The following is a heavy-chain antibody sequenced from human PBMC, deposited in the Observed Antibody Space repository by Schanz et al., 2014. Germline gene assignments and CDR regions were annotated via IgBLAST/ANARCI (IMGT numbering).Heavy chain of an antibody. V-gene: IGHV1-18*01. CDR2: ISPYTGNT. CDR3: ARDFSAYVGNYFDY. D-gene: IGHD5-12*01. Sequence: QVQLVQSGAEVKKPGASVKVSCKASGYTFSSYAFSWVRQAPGQGLEWVGWISPYTGNTHYFDKMEGRVTMTTDTSTSTAYMELRSLRSDDTAVYYCARDFSAYVGNYFDYWGQGTLVTVSS. CDR1: GYTFSSYA. J-gene: IGHJ4*02.